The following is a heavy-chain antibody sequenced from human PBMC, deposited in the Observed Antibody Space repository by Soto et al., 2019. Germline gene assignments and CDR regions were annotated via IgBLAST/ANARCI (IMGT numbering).Heavy chain of an antibody. Sequence: SETLSLTCTVSGGCISSGGYYWSWIRQHPGKGLEWIGYIYYSGSTYYNPSLKSRVTISVDTSKNQFSLKLSSVTAADTAVYYCARGRDDGDYAWFDPWGQGTLVTVSS. D-gene: IGHD4-17*01. CDR2: IYYSGST. V-gene: IGHV4-31*03. CDR1: GGCISSGGYY. CDR3: ARGRDDGDYAWFDP. J-gene: IGHJ5*02.